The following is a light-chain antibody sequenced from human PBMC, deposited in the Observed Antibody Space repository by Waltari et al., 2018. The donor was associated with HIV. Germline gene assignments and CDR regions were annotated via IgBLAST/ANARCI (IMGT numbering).Light chain of an antibody. Sequence: DIVMTQSPDSLAVSLGERATINCNSIQTILYNSNNKNYLTCYQQKPGQSPKLLISWASTRKSGVPDRFSGSGSGTDFTLTINNLQAEDVAVYYCQHYFTTPYTFGQGTKLEIK. CDR3: QHYFTTPYT. J-gene: IGKJ2*01. V-gene: IGKV4-1*01. CDR1: QTILYNSNNKNY. CDR2: WAS.